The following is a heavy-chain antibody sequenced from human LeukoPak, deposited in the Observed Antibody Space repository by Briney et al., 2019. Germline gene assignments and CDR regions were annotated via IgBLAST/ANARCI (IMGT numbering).Heavy chain of an antibody. V-gene: IGHV1-24*01. Sequence: ASVKVSCKVSGYTLTELSMHWVRQAPGKGLEWMGGFDPEDGETIYAQKFQGRVTMTEDTSTDTAYMELSSLRSEDTAVYYCATAPYDSSGYLRGEGYYFDYWGQGTLVTVSS. CDR2: FDPEDGET. D-gene: IGHD3-22*01. CDR1: GYTLTELS. J-gene: IGHJ4*02. CDR3: ATAPYDSSGYLRGEGYYFDY.